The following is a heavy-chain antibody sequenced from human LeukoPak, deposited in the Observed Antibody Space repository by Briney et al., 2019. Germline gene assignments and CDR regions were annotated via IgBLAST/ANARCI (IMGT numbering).Heavy chain of an antibody. Sequence: GGSLRLSCVAPGFTFNGHWMSWVRQAPGKGLEWVSVIESGGSTYYADSVKGRFTVSRDNFQNTLYLQMNSLRAEDTAVYYCARVGSYYDMDVWGQGTTVTVSS. CDR1: GFTFNGHW. V-gene: IGHV3-53*01. D-gene: IGHD3-10*01. CDR2: IESGGST. CDR3: ARVGSYYDMDV. J-gene: IGHJ6*02.